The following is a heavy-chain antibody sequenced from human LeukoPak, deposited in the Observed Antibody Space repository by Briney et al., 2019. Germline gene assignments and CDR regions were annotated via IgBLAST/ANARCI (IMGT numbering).Heavy chain of an antibody. Sequence: SETLSLTCTVSGGSISSYYWSWIRQPPGKGLEWIGNIYYSGSTSYNPSLKSRVTMSVDTSKNQFSLKLSSVTAADTAVYYCARVVPGAVYYFDYWGQGTLVTVSS. D-gene: IGHD2-2*01. V-gene: IGHV4-59*12. CDR3: ARVVPGAVYYFDY. J-gene: IGHJ4*02. CDR1: GGSISSYY. CDR2: IYYSGST.